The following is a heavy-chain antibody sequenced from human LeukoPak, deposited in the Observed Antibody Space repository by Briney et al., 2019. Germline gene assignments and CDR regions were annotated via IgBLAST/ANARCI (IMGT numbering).Heavy chain of an antibody. Sequence: ASVKVSCKASGYTFTSYDINWVRQATGQGLEWMGWMNPNSGNTGYAQKFQGRVTITRNTSISTAYMELSSLRSEVTAVYYCARGPVDCSGGSCYPGYWFDPWGQGTLVTVSS. V-gene: IGHV1-8*03. D-gene: IGHD2-15*01. J-gene: IGHJ5*02. CDR2: MNPNSGNT. CDR1: GYTFTSYD. CDR3: ARGPVDCSGGSCYPGYWFDP.